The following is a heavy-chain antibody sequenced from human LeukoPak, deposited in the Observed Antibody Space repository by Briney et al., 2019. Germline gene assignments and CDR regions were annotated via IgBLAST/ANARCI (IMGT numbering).Heavy chain of an antibody. J-gene: IGHJ4*02. D-gene: IGHD5-18*01. Sequence: GGSLRLSCAASGFTFNNYWMSWVRQAPGKGLEWVANIKQDGSEKYYVDSVKGRFTISRDNGKNSLYLQMHSLRPEDTAVYYCARDFVPYTYGPADYWGQGTLVTVSS. CDR2: IKQDGSEK. V-gene: IGHV3-7*01. CDR1: GFTFNNYW. CDR3: ARDFVPYTYGPADY.